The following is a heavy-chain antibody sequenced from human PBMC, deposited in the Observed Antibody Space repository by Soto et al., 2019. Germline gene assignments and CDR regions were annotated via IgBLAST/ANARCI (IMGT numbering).Heavy chain of an antibody. V-gene: IGHV3-30-3*01. CDR2: ISYDGSNK. CDR3: ARPLWRNDYNWGYFDL. Sequence: QVQLVESGGGVVQPGRSLRLSCAASGFTFSSYAMHWVRQAPGKGLAWVAVISYDGSNKYYADSVKGRFTISRDNSKNPLYLHMNSLRAEDTAVYYCARPLWRNDYNWGYFDLWGRGTLVTVSS. D-gene: IGHD4-4*01. J-gene: IGHJ2*01. CDR1: GFTFSSYA.